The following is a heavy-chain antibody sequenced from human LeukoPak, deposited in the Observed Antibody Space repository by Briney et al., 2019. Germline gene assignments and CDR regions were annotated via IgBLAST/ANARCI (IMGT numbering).Heavy chain of an antibody. D-gene: IGHD6-13*01. J-gene: IGHJ4*02. CDR2: INHSGST. Sequence: SETLSLTCAVYGGSFSGYYWSWIRQPPGKGLEWIGEINHSGSTNYNPSLKSRVTISVDTSKNQFTLKLSSVTAADTAVYYCARGGYIGYSSSWYRGKTDYWGQGTLVTVSS. CDR1: GGSFSGYY. V-gene: IGHV4-34*01. CDR3: ARGGYIGYSSSWYRGKTDY.